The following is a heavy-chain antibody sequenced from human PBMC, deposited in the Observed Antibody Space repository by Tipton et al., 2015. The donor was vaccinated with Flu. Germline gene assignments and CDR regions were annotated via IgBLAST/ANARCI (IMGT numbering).Heavy chain of an antibody. CDR3: ARDRYSSGWYDY. V-gene: IGHV4-39*07. CDR1: GGSIGSSSYY. J-gene: IGHJ4*02. D-gene: IGHD6-19*01. CDR2: IYYSGST. Sequence: TLSLTCTVSGGSIGSSSYYWGWIRQPPGKGLEWIGSIYYSGSTYYNPSLKSRVTISVDTSKNQFSLKLSSVTAADTAVYYCARDRYSSGWYDYWGQGTLVTVSS.